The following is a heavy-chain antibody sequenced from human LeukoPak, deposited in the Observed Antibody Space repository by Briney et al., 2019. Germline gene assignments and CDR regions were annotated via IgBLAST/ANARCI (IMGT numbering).Heavy chain of an antibody. V-gene: IGHV1-18*01. CDR2: ISAYNGNT. D-gene: IGHD3-16*02. Sequence: ASVKVSCKASGYTFTSYGISWVRQAPGQGLEWKGWISAYNGNTNYAQKLQGRVTMTTDTSTSTAYMELRSLRSDDTAVYYCARGKLRLGELSLSDYWGQGTLVTVSS. CDR3: ARGKLRLGELSLSDY. J-gene: IGHJ4*02. CDR1: GYTFTSYG.